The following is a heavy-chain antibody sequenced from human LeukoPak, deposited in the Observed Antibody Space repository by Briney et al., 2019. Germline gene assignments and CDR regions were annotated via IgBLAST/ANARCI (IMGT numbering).Heavy chain of an antibody. CDR1: GGTFSSYA. D-gene: IGHD2-21*02. J-gene: IGHJ4*02. Sequence: VASVTVSCTASGGTFSSYAISWVRQAPGQGLEWMGGIIPIFGTANYAQKFQGRVTITTDESTSTAYMELSSLRSEDTAVYYCASADYCGGDCYSVAFDYWGQGTLVTVSS. CDR2: IIPIFGTA. CDR3: ASADYCGGDCYSVAFDY. V-gene: IGHV1-69*05.